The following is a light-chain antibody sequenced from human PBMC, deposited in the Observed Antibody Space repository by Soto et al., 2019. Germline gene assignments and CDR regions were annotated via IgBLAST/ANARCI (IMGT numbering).Light chain of an antibody. Sequence: EIRVTKSVFAVSSSVEDRVTITCLASQSMASYLNWYQQKPGKAPRLLIFATSNLQSGVPSRFSGSGSGTHFTLSISSLQPEDCATFHGQQTGTVPPECRFGDGARV. V-gene: IGKV1-39*01. CDR3: QQTGTVPPECR. J-gene: IGKJ1*01. CDR2: ATS. CDR1: QSMASY.